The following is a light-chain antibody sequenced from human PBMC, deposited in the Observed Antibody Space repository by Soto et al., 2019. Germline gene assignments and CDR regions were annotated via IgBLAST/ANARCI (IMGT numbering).Light chain of an antibody. Sequence: ETVMTQSPANLSVSPGERADLSCRASQSVSSDLAWYQQKPGQAPRLLIHGASTRATGFPARFSGSGSGTEFTLTISSLQSEDFAVYYCQQYNNWPWTFGQGTKVEIK. CDR1: QSVSSD. CDR3: QQYNNWPWT. V-gene: IGKV3-15*01. J-gene: IGKJ1*01. CDR2: GAS.